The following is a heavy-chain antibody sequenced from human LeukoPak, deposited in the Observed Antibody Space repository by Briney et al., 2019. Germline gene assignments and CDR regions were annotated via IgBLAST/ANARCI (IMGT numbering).Heavy chain of an antibody. CDR1: GFTFDDYA. Sequence: PGRSLRLSCAASGFTFDDYAMHWVRQAPGKGLEWVSGISWNSGSIGYADSVKGRFTISRDNAKNSLYLQMNSLRAEDMALYYCAKEERTYDAFDIWGQGTMVTVSS. J-gene: IGHJ3*02. CDR3: AKEERTYDAFDI. CDR2: ISWNSGSI. D-gene: IGHD1-1*01. V-gene: IGHV3-9*03.